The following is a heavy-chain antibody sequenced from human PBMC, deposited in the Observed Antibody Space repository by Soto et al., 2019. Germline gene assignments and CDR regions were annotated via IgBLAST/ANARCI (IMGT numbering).Heavy chain of an antibody. D-gene: IGHD3-3*01. J-gene: IGHJ4*02. CDR2: ISAYNGNT. CDR1: GYTFTSYG. V-gene: IGHV1-18*01. Sequence: ASVKVSCKASGYTFTSYGISWVRQAPGQGLEWMGWISAYNGNTNYAQKLQGRVTMTTDTSTSTAYMELRSLRSDDTAVYYCAREPLDYDFWSGYYNSYYFDYWGQGTLVTVSS. CDR3: AREPLDYDFWSGYYNSYYFDY.